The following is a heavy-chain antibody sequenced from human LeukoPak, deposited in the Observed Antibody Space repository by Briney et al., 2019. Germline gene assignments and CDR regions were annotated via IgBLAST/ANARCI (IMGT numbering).Heavy chain of an antibody. J-gene: IGHJ6*03. CDR3: ARARVLKGATDYYYMDV. D-gene: IGHD3-16*01. CDR2: INPNSGGT. Sequence: ASVKVSCKASGYTFTGYYMHWVRQAPGQGLEWMGWINPNSGGTNYAQKFQGRVTMTRDTSISTAYMRLSRLRSDDTAVYYCARARVLKGATDYYYMDVWGKGTTVTISS. V-gene: IGHV1-2*02. CDR1: GYTFTGYY.